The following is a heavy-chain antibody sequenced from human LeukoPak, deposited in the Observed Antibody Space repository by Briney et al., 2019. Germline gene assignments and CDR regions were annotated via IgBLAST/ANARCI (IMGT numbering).Heavy chain of an antibody. Sequence: SETLSLTCTVSGGSIRSDYWSWIWQPPGKGLEWIGYIYYSGSTNYNPSLKSRVTISVDKSKNQVSLKLSSVTAADTAVYYCARVLSCSSTSCYTHDYYYYYMDVWGKGTTVTVSS. D-gene: IGHD2-2*01. CDR3: ARVLSCSSTSCYTHDYYYYYMDV. CDR2: IYYSGST. CDR1: GGSIRSDY. J-gene: IGHJ6*03. V-gene: IGHV4-59*01.